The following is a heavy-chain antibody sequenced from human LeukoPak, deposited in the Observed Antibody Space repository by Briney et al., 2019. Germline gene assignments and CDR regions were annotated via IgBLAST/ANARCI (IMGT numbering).Heavy chain of an antibody. CDR3: AREPNTVLMVYASYFEN. J-gene: IGHJ4*02. CDR1: GFTFSSYS. V-gene: IGHV3-21*01. D-gene: IGHD2-8*01. CDR2: ISSDSSYI. Sequence: PGGSLRLSCAASGFTFSSYSMNWVRQAPGKGLEWVSSISSDSSYIHYADSVKGRFTISRDNAENSLYLQMNSLRAEDTAVYYCAREPNTVLMVYASYFENWGQGTLVTVSS.